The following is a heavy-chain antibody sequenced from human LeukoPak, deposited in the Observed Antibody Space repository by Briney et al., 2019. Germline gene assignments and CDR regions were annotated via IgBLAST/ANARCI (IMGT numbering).Heavy chain of an antibody. CDR2: ISYDGSNK. CDR3: ARDPGGGPTHGF. D-gene: IGHD1-26*01. Sequence: GRSLRLSCAASGFTFSSYGMHWVRQAPGKGLEWVAVISYDGSNKYYADSVKGRFTISRDSSENTLYLQMNSLRAEDTAVYYCARDPGGGPTHGFWGQGTLVTVSS. V-gene: IGHV3-30*03. J-gene: IGHJ4*02. CDR1: GFTFSSYG.